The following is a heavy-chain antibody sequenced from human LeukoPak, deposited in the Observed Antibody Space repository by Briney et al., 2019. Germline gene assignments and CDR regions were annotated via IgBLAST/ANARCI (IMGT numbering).Heavy chain of an antibody. CDR2: ISAYNGNT. J-gene: IGHJ4*02. CDR1: GYNFTTFG. Sequence: ASVKVSCKASGYNFTTFGISWVRQAPGQGLEWMGWISAYNGNTNYAQKLQGRVTMTTDTSTSTAYMDLRSLRSDDTAVYYCARDPTIAVAGPGYWGQGTLVTVSS. CDR3: ARDPTIAVAGPGY. V-gene: IGHV1-18*01. D-gene: IGHD6-19*01.